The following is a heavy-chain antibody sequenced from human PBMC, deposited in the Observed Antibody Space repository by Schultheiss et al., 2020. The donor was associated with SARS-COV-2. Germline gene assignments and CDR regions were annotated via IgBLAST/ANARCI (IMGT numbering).Heavy chain of an antibody. V-gene: IGHV3-23*01. Sequence: GGSLRLSCAASGFTFSSYEMNWVRQAPGKGLEWVSAISGSGSTIYYADSVKGRFTISRDNSKNTLYLQMNSLRAEDTAVYYCAKGPGIAAAGFDYWGQGTLVTVSS. J-gene: IGHJ4*02. D-gene: IGHD6-13*01. CDR3: AKGPGIAAAGFDY. CDR2: ISGSGSTI. CDR1: GFTFSSYE.